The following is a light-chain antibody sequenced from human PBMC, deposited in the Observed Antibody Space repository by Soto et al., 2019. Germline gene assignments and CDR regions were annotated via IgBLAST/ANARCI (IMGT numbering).Light chain of an antibody. V-gene: IGLV2-23*01. Sequence: QSALTQPASVSGSPGQSITISCTGSSSDVGSYNLVSWYQQHPGRAPKVMMYEGSKRPSGVSNRFSGSQSGYTASLTISGLQAEDEAYYYCCSSAGSPLVFGGGTKLTVL. CDR1: SSDVGSYNL. CDR2: EGS. J-gene: IGLJ3*02. CDR3: CSSAGSPLV.